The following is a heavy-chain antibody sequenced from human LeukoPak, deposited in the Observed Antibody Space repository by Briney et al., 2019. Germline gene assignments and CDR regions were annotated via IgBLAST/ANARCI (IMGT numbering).Heavy chain of an antibody. CDR3: ARGGGSFGSGLNFDY. J-gene: IGHJ4*02. CDR1: GYSFTNFD. V-gene: IGHV1-46*01. D-gene: IGHD3-10*01. Sequence: ASVKVSCKASGYSFTNFDINWVRQAPGQGLEWMGIINPSGGSTSYAQKFQGRVTMTRDTSIRTAYMEMSSLTSEDTAVYYCARGGGSFGSGLNFDYWGQGTLVTVSS. CDR2: INPSGGST.